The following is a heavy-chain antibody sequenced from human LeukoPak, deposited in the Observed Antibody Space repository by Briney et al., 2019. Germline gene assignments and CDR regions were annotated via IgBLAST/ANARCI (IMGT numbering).Heavy chain of an antibody. D-gene: IGHD3-22*01. CDR2: FYYTGRT. Sequence: RPSETLSLTCTVSGGSISRISYYWGWIRQPPGKGLEWIGRFYYTGRTYYNPSLKSRVTISVDTSKNQFSLKLSSVTAADTAVYYCASPSGYYDTSGPPFDYWGQGTLVTASS. CDR1: GGSISRISYY. V-gene: IGHV4-39*01. J-gene: IGHJ4*02. CDR3: ASPSGYYDTSGPPFDY.